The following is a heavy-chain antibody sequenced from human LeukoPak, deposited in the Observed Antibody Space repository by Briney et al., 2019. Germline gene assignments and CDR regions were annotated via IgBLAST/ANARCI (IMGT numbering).Heavy chain of an antibody. CDR3: ARGSFIYYYYYGMDV. J-gene: IGHJ6*02. D-gene: IGHD2-15*01. CDR2: IIPIFGTA. Sequence: SVKVSCKASGGSFSSYAISWVRQAPGQGLEWMGGIIPIFGTANYAQKFQGRVTITADESTSTAYMELSSLRSEDTAVYYCARGSFIYYYYYGMDVWGQGTTVTVSS. V-gene: IGHV1-69*13. CDR1: GGSFSSYA.